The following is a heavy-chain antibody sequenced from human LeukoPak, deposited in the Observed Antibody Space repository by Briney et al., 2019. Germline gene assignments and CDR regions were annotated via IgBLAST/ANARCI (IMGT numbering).Heavy chain of an antibody. V-gene: IGHV1-69*05. J-gene: IGHJ6*03. CDR3: ARSNGDYYYYYMDV. CDR2: IIPIFGTA. CDR1: GGTFSSYV. D-gene: IGHD4-17*01. Sequence: SSVKVSCKASGGTFSSYVISWVRQAPGQGLEWMGRIIPIFGTANYAQKFQGRVTITTDESTSTAYMELSSLRSEDTAVYYCARSNGDYYYYYMDVWGKGTTVTVSS.